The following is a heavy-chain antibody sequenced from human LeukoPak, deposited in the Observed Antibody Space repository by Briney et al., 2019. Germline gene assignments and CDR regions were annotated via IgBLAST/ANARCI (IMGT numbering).Heavy chain of an antibody. CDR3: ARGRSITLLRGVAMSDGFDI. CDR2: LDTSGSYI. Sequence: PGGSLRLSCTASGFTFTSYGMNWVRQAPGKGLEWVSFLDTSGSYIYYGDSLKGRVTISRDNAKNSLYLQMNGLRAEDTAVYYCARGRSITLLRGVAMSDGFDIWGQGAMVTVSS. J-gene: IGHJ3*02. CDR1: GFTFTSYG. V-gene: IGHV3-21*01. D-gene: IGHD3-10*01.